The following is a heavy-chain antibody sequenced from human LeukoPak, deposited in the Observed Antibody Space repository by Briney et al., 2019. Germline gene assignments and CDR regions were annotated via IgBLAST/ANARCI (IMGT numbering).Heavy chain of an antibody. J-gene: IGHJ4*02. D-gene: IGHD6-13*01. CDR1: GGSISSSGYY. V-gene: IGHV4-39*01. CDR2: IYYSGST. CDR3: ATPFATGYSSSWPSY. Sequence: PSETLSLTCTVSGGSISSSGYYWGWIRQPPGKGLDWIGSIYYSGSTYYNPSLKSRVTISVDTSKNQVSLRLSSVTAADTAVYYCATPFATGYSSSWPSYWGQGILVTVSS.